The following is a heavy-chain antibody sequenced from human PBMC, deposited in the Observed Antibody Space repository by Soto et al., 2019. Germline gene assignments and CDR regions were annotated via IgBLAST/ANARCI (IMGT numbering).Heavy chain of an antibody. V-gene: IGHV3-23*01. J-gene: IGHJ4*02. D-gene: IGHD3-22*01. CDR2: IGGSGRTT. Sequence: EVQLLESGGGLVQPGGSLSLSCGASAFTFNNYAMSWVRQAPGKGLEWVSGIGGSGRTTYYADSVKGRFTISRDNSNNTLFLQMNRLTAEDTAVYYCATSRYSDTSADFYDYWGQGTLVTVSS. CDR1: AFTFNNYA. CDR3: ATSRYSDTSADFYDY.